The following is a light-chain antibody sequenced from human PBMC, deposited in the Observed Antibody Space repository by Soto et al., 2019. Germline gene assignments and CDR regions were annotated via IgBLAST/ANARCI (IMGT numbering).Light chain of an antibody. CDR3: QQYNNWPQT. J-gene: IGKJ1*01. CDR2: SAS. V-gene: IGKV3D-15*01. CDR1: QSVASN. Sequence: EIVFTPSPGTLSLSPGERATLSCRASQSVASNLAWYPQTPGQAPRVLIYSASTRATGFPAGFSGSGSGTDFTLTISSLQSEDFAVDYCQQYNNWPQTFGQGTKVDIK.